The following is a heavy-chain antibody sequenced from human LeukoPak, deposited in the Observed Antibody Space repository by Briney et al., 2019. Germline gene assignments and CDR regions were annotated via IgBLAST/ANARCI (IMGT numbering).Heavy chain of an antibody. Sequence: GGSLRLSCAVSTFTFSSLWMSWVRQAPGKGLEWVAKIEPGGSEENYLDSVKGRFTISRDDAKNSLYLQMNSLRAEDTAVYYCVTGGYYAGSWGQGTTVTVSS. CDR2: IEPGGSEE. CDR1: TFTFSSLW. CDR3: VTGGYYAGS. D-gene: IGHD3-22*01. V-gene: IGHV3-7*01. J-gene: IGHJ6*02.